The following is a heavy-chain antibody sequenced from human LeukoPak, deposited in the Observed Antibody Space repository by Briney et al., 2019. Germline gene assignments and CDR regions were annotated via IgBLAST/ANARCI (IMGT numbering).Heavy chain of an antibody. D-gene: IGHD1-26*01. J-gene: IGHJ4*02. CDR3: ARERSPR. Sequence: PGGSLRLSCAASGFTFSSYWMSWVRQAPGKGLEWVANIRQDGSVQNYVDSVKGRFTISRDNPKNSVYLQMSSLRAEDTAVYYCARERSPRWGQGTLVTVSS. CDR1: GFTFSSYW. CDR2: IRQDGSVQ. V-gene: IGHV3-7*01.